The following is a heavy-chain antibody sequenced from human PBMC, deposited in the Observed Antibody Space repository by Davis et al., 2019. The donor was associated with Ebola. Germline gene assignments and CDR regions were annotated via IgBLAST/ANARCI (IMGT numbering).Heavy chain of an antibody. Sequence: PSDTLSLTFTVSGSSIISVSYYWCWIRQPAGKGLEWIGHIYTSGSTNYNPSLKSRVTISVDTSKNQFSLKLSSGTAADTAVYYCARGVRGVNADYWGQGNLVTVSS. CDR3: ARGVRGVNADY. V-gene: IGHV4-61*09. D-gene: IGHD3-10*01. CDR1: GSSIISVSYY. J-gene: IGHJ4*02. CDR2: IYTSGST.